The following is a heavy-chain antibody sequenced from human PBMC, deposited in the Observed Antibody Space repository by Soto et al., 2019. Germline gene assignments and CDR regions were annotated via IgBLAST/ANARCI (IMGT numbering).Heavy chain of an antibody. V-gene: IGHV3-30*18. CDR3: AKLEYYGSGSSTLDY. J-gene: IGHJ4*02. CDR1: GFTFSSYG. CDR2: ISYDGSNK. D-gene: IGHD3-10*01. Sequence: QAQLVESGGGVVQPGRSLRLSCAASGFTFSSYGMHWVRQAPGKGLEWVAVISYDGSNKYYADSVKGRFTISRDNSKNTLYLQMNSLRAEDTAVYYCAKLEYYGSGSSTLDYWGQGTLVTVSS.